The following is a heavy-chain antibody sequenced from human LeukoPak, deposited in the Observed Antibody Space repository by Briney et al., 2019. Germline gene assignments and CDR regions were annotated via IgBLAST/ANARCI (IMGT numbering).Heavy chain of an antibody. CDR1: GGSISGYY. CDR2: LYSSGST. J-gene: IGHJ6*03. Sequence: SETLSLTCTLSGGSISGYYWSWIRQPPGRGLEWIGDLYSSGSTKYNPSLKSRVTISVDTSKNQFSLNVTSVTAADTAVYYCARQGWHLLLGYYYYYMDVWGKGTTVTVSS. CDR3: ARQGWHLLLGYYYYYMDV. V-gene: IGHV4-59*08. D-gene: IGHD2-15*01.